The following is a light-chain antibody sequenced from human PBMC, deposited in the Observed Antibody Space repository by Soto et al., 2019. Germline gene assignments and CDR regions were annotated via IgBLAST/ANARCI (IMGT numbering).Light chain of an antibody. CDR1: ENVKFN. V-gene: IGKV3-15*01. Sequence: VVVSQSPATLSLSPGKRATLSCRASENVKFNLAWYQQRPGQAPRLLFYNASTRATAFPARFSGSGSGTDYVLTISSLQSEDFAVYYCQQYYNWPLPFGQGTRLEIK. CDR2: NAS. CDR3: QQYYNWPLP. J-gene: IGKJ5*01.